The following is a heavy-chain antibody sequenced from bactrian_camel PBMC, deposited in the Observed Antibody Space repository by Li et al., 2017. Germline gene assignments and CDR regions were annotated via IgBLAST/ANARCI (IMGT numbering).Heavy chain of an antibody. Sequence: DVQLVESGGGSVQAGGSLRLSCQGSGDTYRRYCVGWFRQADENEREGVAAISSGDSTTYYDASVEGRFTISQDNDKNLVYLQMNSLKPEDTGIYYCAATSNWKLSGCRLRSEYNVWGQGTQVTVS. CDR3: AATSNWKLSGCRLRSEYNV. J-gene: IGHJ4*01. CDR2: ISSGDSTT. V-gene: IGHV3S40*01. D-gene: IGHD3*01. CDR1: GDTYRRYC.